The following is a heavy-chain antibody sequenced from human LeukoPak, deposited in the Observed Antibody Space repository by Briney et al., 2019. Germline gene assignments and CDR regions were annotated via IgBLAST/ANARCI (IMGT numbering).Heavy chain of an antibody. J-gene: IGHJ6*03. V-gene: IGHV4-39*01. D-gene: IGHD3-22*01. CDR1: GGPISSYY. CDR2: IYYSGST. Sequence: SETLSLTCTVSGGPISSYYWSWIRQPPGKGLEWIGSIYYSGSTYYNPSLKSRVTISVDTSKNLFSLKLSSVTAADTAVYYWARQSYYYDSSGSYYYMDVWGKGTTVTVSS. CDR3: ARQSYYYDSSGSYYYMDV.